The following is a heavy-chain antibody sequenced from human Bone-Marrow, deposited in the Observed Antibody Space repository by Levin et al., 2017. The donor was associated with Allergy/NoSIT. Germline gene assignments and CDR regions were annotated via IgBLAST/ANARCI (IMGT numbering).Heavy chain of an antibody. CDR2: TYYRSKWYN. Sequence: SQTLSLTCAISGDSVSSNSAAWNWIRQSPSRGLEWLGRTYYRSKWYNDYAVSVKSRITINPDTSKNQFSLQLNSVTPEDTAVYYCAREPTITIFGVVTLGDDGMDVWGQGTTVTVSS. CDR3: AREPTITIFGVVTLGDDGMDV. CDR1: GDSVSSNSAA. D-gene: IGHD3-3*01. V-gene: IGHV6-1*01. J-gene: IGHJ6*02.